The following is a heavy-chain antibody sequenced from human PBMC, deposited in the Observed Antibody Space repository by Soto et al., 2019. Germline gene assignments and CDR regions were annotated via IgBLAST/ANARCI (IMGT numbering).Heavy chain of an antibody. CDR3: AREVGTYSSGWYRY. V-gene: IGHV1-18*04. CDR1: GYTFTSYG. J-gene: IGHJ4*02. Sequence: ASVKVSCKASGYTFTSYGISWVRQAPGQGLEWMGWISAYNGNTNYAQKLQGRVTMTTDTSTSTAYMELRSLRSDDTAVYYCAREVGTYSSGWYRYWGQGTLVTAPQ. D-gene: IGHD6-19*01. CDR2: ISAYNGNT.